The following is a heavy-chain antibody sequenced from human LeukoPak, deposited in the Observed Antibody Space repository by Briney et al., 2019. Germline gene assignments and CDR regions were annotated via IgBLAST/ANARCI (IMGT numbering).Heavy chain of an antibody. Sequence: GGSLRLSRAASGFTFSSYAMHWVRQAPGKGLEWVAVVSYDGSNKYYPDSVKGRFTISRDNSKNTLYLQMNSLRPEDTAVYYCARDQSAGYSSDGSNSWGRLSDWGQGTLVTVSS. CDR3: ARDQSAGYSSDGSNSWGRLSD. D-gene: IGHD6-19*01. J-gene: IGHJ4*02. CDR1: GFTFSSYA. V-gene: IGHV3-30-3*01. CDR2: VSYDGSNK.